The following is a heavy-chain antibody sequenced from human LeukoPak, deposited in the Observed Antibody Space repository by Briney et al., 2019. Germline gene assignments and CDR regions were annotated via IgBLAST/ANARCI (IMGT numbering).Heavy chain of an antibody. V-gene: IGHV1-69*04. CDR1: GGTFSSYA. Sequence: GASVKVSCKASGGTFSSYAISWVRQAPGQGLEWMGRIIPILGIANYAQKFQGRVTITADKSTSTAYMELSSLRFEDTAVYYCASSYYDSSGNFDYWGQGTLVTVSS. CDR2: IIPILGIA. J-gene: IGHJ4*02. CDR3: ASSYYDSSGNFDY. D-gene: IGHD3-22*01.